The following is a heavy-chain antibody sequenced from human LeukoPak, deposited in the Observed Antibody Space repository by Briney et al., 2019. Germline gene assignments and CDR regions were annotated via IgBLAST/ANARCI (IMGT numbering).Heavy chain of an antibody. CDR2: IYYSGST. CDR3: ARGADAVYSSSRFDY. J-gene: IGHJ4*02. Sequence: SETLSLTCTVSGGSISSYYWSWIRRPPGKGLEWIGYIYYSGSTNYNPSLKSRVTISVDTSKNQFSLKMRSVTAADTAVYYCARGADAVYSSSRFDYWGQGTLVTVSS. D-gene: IGHD6-13*01. V-gene: IGHV4-59*01. CDR1: GGSISSYY.